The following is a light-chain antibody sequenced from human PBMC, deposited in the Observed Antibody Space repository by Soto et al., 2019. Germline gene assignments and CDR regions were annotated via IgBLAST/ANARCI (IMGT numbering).Light chain of an antibody. CDR1: SSDIGAFNF. V-gene: IGLV2-14*03. CDR2: GVT. CDR3: SSFTSASTRI. J-gene: IGLJ1*01. Sequence: QSALTQPASVSGSPGQSISIPCTGTSSDIGAFNFVSWYQQHPGKAPKVLIYGVTNRPSGVDYRFSGSKSGNTASLISSGLRPEDEADYYCSSFTSASTRIFGTGSKLTVL.